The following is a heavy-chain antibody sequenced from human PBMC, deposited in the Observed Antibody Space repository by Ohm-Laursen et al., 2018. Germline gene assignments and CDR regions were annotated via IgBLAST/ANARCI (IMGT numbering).Heavy chain of an antibody. CDR3: ARDMWYCSGGSCQRTTIDY. J-gene: IGHJ4*02. CDR2: IYSGGYI. Sequence: GSLRLSCAASGFSFDDYAMHWVRQAPGKGLEWVSVIYSGGYIYYADSVKGRFTISRDNAKNSLYLQMNSLRAEDTAVYYCARDMWYCSGGSCQRTTIDYWGQGTLVTVSS. V-gene: IGHV3-69-1*01. CDR1: GFSFDDYA. D-gene: IGHD2-15*01.